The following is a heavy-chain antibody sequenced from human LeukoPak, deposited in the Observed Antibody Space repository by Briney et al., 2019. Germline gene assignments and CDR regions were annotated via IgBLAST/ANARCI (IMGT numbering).Heavy chain of an antibody. CDR3: ARPGNDDAFDI. D-gene: IGHD1-1*01. J-gene: IGHJ3*02. Sequence: PGGSLRLFCAPSAFTFSSYAMHWVRQAPGKGLEYVSTISSNGGSKYYANSVKGRFTISRDNSKNTLYLQMGSLRAEDMAVYYCARPGNDDAFDIWGQGTMVTVSS. CDR2: ISSNGGSK. V-gene: IGHV3-64*01. CDR1: AFTFSSYA.